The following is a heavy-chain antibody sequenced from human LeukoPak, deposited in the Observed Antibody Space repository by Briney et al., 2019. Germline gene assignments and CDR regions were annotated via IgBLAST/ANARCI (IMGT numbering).Heavy chain of an antibody. CDR3: AREYPYYGSGSYYPHSSYGMDV. CDR2: INSDGSST. D-gene: IGHD3-10*01. V-gene: IGHV3-74*01. CDR1: GFTFDDYA. Sequence: GGSLRLSCAASGFTFDDYAMHWVRQAPGKGLMWVSRINSDGSSTSYADSVKGRFTISRDNAKNTLYLQMNSLRAEDTAVYYCAREYPYYGSGSYYPHSSYGMDVWGQGTTVTVSS. J-gene: IGHJ6*02.